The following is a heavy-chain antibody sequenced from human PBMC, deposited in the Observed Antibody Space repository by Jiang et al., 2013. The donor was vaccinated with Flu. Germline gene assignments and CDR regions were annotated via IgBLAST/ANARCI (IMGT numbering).Heavy chain of an antibody. CDR3: ARLARSSSTSWSDPRIFDY. Sequence: YWGWIRQPPGKGLEWIGSIYYSGSTYYNPSLKSRVTMSVDTSKNQFSLKLSSVTAADTAVYYCARLARSSSTSWSDPRIFDYWGQGTLVTVSS. CDR2: IYYSGST. CDR1: Y. J-gene: IGHJ4*02. D-gene: IGHD6-13*01. V-gene: IGHV4-39*01.